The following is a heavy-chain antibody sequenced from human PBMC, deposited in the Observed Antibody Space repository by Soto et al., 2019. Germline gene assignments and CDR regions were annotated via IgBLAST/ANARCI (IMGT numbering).Heavy chain of an antibody. V-gene: IGHV4-34*01. D-gene: IGHD2-21*01. Sequence: PSQTLSLTCAVYGGSFSGYYWSRIRQPPGKGLEWIGEINHSGSTNYSASLKSRATISVDTSKNHFSLMLTSVTAADTAVYYCARRSHIVVAPTWGQGTLVTVSS. CDR2: INHSGST. J-gene: IGHJ4*02. CDR3: ARRSHIVVAPT. CDR1: GGSFSGYY.